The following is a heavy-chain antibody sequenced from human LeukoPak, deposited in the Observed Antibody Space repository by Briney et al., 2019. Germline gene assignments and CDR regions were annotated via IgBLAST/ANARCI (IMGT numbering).Heavy chain of an antibody. D-gene: IGHD6-19*01. V-gene: IGHV4-59*11. CDR2: IYYSGST. Sequence: SETLSLTCTVSGGSISSHYWSWIRQPPGKGLEWSGYIYYSGSTNYSPSLKSRVTISVDTSKNQFSLKLSSVTAADTAVYYCASYSSGWSHYFDYWGQGTLVTVSS. CDR1: GGSISSHY. CDR3: ASYSSGWSHYFDY. J-gene: IGHJ4*02.